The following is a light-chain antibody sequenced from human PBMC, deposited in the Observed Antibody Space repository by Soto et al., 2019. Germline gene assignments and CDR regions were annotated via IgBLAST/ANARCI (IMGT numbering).Light chain of an antibody. Sequence: DIQLTQSPSTLPASVGDRVTITCRASQGIRSCLAWYQQKPGAAPQVLVYYASHRQGGARFSCSSSGSGIEFTISIRRLEHDDSATYHQQKYNPYSFGRGTKVDI. V-gene: IGKV1-5*01. CDR3: QKYNPYS. CDR2: YAS. J-gene: IGKJ1*01. CDR1: QGIRSC.